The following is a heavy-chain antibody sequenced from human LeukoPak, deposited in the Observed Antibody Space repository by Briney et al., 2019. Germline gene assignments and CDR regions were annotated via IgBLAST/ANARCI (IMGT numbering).Heavy chain of an antibody. D-gene: IGHD3-10*01. J-gene: IGHJ5*02. CDR2: IYYSGST. CDR3: ARHSGSGSLSRPFDP. V-gene: IGHV4-59*08. CDR1: GGSISSYY. Sequence: PSETLSLTCTVSGGSISSYYWSWIRQPPGKGLEWIGYIYYSGSTNYNPSLKSRVTISMDTSKNQFSLDLRSVVAPDTAVYYCARHSGSGSLSRPFDPWGQGTLVTVSS.